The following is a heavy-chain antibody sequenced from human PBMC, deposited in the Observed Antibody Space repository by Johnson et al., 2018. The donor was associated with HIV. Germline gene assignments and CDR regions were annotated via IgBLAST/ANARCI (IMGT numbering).Heavy chain of an antibody. Sequence: QVQLVESGGGVVQPGGSLRLSCAASGFTFSSSAMHWVHQAPGKGLEWVSSIGSNTHYADSVNGRFTISRDNSKNTLYLQMNSLRAEDTAVYYCAREGQEFNDAFDIWGQGTMVTVSS. CDR3: AREGQEFNDAFDI. CDR1: GFTFSSSA. J-gene: IGHJ3*02. D-gene: IGHD3-10*01. V-gene: IGHV3-NL1*01. CDR2: IGSNT.